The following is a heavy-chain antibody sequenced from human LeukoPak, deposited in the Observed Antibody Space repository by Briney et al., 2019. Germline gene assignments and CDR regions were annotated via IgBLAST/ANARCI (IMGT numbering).Heavy chain of an antibody. CDR2: INHSGST. Sequence: SETLSLTRAVYGGSFSGYYWSWIRQPPGKGLEWIGEINHSGSTNYNPSLKSRVTISVDTSKNQFSLKMSSVAAADTAVYYCAATLEMATQSDYWGQGTLVTVSS. CDR1: GGSFSGYY. D-gene: IGHD5-24*01. CDR3: AATLEMATQSDY. V-gene: IGHV4-34*01. J-gene: IGHJ4*02.